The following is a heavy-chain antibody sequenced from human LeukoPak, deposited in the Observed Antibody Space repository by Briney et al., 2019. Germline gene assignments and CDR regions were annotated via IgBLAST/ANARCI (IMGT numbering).Heavy chain of an antibody. D-gene: IGHD3-22*01. CDR1: GFTFSSYA. Sequence: PGGSLRLSCAASGFTFSSYAMHWVRQAPGKGLEWVAVISYDGSNKYYADSVKGRFTISRDNSKNTLYLQMNSLRAEDTAVYYCACRGSCYYSWGQGTLVTVSS. V-gene: IGHV3-30-3*01. CDR2: ISYDGSNK. J-gene: IGHJ4*02. CDR3: ACRGSCYYS.